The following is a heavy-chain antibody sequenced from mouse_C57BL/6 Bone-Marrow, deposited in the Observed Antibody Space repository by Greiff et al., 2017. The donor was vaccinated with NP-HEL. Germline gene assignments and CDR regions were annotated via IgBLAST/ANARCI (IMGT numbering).Heavy chain of an antibody. CDR1: GYTFTSYW. CDR2: IYPGSGST. V-gene: IGHV1-55*01. Sequence: QVQLQQPGAELVKPGASVKMSCKASGYTFTSYWITWVKQRPGQGLEWIGDIYPGSGSTNYNEKFKSKATLTVDTSSSTAYLQLSSLTSEDSAVYYCARGTPWYFDVWGTGTTVTVSS. CDR3: ARGTPWYFDV. J-gene: IGHJ1*03. D-gene: IGHD3-3*01.